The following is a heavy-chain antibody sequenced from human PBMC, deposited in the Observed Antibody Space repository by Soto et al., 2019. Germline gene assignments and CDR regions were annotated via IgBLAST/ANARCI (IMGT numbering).Heavy chain of an antibody. V-gene: IGHV1-18*01. CDR3: ARVYCGGDCFSGGDFDY. CDR2: ISVYNGDT. CDR1: GYTFTTYG. J-gene: IGHJ4*02. Sequence: QVQLVQSGTEVKKAGSAVKVSCKTSGYTFTTYGISWIRQAPGQGLECIAWISVYNGDTNYAQNVQGRVTMTTDTLTTTAYLELRSLRSDDTAVYYCARVYCGGDCFSGGDFDYWGQGSLVTVS. D-gene: IGHD2-21*01.